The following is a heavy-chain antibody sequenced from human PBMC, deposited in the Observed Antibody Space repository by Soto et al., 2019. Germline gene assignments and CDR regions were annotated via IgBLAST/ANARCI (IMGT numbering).Heavy chain of an antibody. CDR2: IIPIFGTT. J-gene: IGHJ4*02. D-gene: IGHD3-22*01. Sequence: SVKVSCKASGGTFNPYTFNWVRQVPGQGLEWMGGIIPIFGTTNYAQKLQGRVTFTADESTSTAYMELRNLRSEETAVYYCAREEGYYDGSGYYYGYHFLNFWGQGTMVTVYS. V-gene: IGHV1-69*13. CDR3: AREEGYYDGSGYYYGYHFLNF. CDR1: GGTFNPYT.